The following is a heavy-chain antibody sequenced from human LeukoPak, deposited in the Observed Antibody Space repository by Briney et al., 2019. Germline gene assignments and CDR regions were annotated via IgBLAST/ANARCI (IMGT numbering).Heavy chain of an antibody. CDR3: ATVTSFWSGYHIFDY. J-gene: IGHJ4*02. V-gene: IGHV1-24*01. CDR2: FDPEDGET. Sequence: ASVKVSCTVSRYTLTGLSMHWMRQAPGKGLEWMGGFDPEDGETIYAQKFQGRVTMTEDTSTDTAYMELSSLRSEDTAVYYCATVTSFWSGYHIFDYWGQGTLVTVSS. D-gene: IGHD3-3*01. CDR1: RYTLTGLS.